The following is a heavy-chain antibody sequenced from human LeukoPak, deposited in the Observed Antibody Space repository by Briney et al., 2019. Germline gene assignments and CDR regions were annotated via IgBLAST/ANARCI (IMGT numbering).Heavy chain of an antibody. V-gene: IGHV4-4*07. CDR3: ARGSNYYGSGSAYYYYMNV. Sequence: SETLSLTCTFSGGSINNFYWSWIRQPAGKGLEWIGRIHASENTNYNPSLKSRVTMSVDTSKNQFSLKLSSVTAADTAVYYCARGSNYYGSGSAYYYYMNVWGKGTTVTVSS. D-gene: IGHD3-10*01. CDR2: IHASENT. J-gene: IGHJ6*03. CDR1: GGSINNFY.